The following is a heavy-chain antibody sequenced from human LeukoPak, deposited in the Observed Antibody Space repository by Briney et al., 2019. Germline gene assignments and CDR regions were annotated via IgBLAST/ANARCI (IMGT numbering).Heavy chain of an antibody. V-gene: IGHV3-23*01. CDR2: ISGSGGST. D-gene: IGHD1-26*01. Sequence: PGGSLRLSCAASGFTFSSYTMSWVRQAPGKGLEWVSAISGSGGSTYYADSVKGRFTISRDNSKNTLYLQMNSLRAEDTAVYYCAKGVGATKLYYFDYWGQGTLVTVSS. CDR3: AKGVGATKLYYFDY. CDR1: GFTFSSYT. J-gene: IGHJ4*02.